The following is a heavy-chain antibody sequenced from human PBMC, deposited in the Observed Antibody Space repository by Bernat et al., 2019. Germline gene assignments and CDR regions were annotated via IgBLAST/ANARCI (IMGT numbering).Heavy chain of an antibody. CDR3: ARDSLYGDYDY. Sequence: QVQLVESGGGVVQPGRSLRPSCAASGFTFSSYGMHWVRQAPGKGLEWVAVIWYDGSNKYYADSVKGRFTISRDNSKNTLYLQMNSLRAEDTAVYYCARDSLYGDYDYWGQGTLVTVSS. CDR2: IWYDGSNK. CDR1: GFTFSSYG. V-gene: IGHV3-33*01. J-gene: IGHJ4*02. D-gene: IGHD4-17*01.